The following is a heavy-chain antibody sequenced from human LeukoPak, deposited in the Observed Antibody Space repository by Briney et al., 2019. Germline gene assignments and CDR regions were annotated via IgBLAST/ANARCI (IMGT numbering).Heavy chain of an antibody. D-gene: IGHD5-18*01. V-gene: IGHV4-59*01. CDR1: GGSISSYY. CDR2: IYYSGST. J-gene: IGHJ6*03. Sequence: SETLSLTCTVSGGSISSYYWTWIRQPPGKGLEWIGYIYYSGSTNYNPSLKSRVTISVDTSKNQFSLKLSSVTAADTAVYYCARTTEGGYRYGYYYYYMDVWGKGTTVTISS. CDR3: ARTTEGGYRYGYYYYYMDV.